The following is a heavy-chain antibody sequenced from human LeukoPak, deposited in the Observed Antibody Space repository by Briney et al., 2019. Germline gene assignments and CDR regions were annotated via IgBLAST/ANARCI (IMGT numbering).Heavy chain of an antibody. J-gene: IGHJ5*02. V-gene: IGHV3-74*01. Sequence: GGSLRLSCAASGFTFSGYWMHWVRQAPGKGLLWVSRIKGDGSSTSYADSVKGRFTIFRDNAKNTLYLQMNSLRAEDTAVYYCARTDWFDPWGQGTLVTVSS. CDR1: GFTFSGYW. CDR2: IKGDGSST. CDR3: ARTDWFDP.